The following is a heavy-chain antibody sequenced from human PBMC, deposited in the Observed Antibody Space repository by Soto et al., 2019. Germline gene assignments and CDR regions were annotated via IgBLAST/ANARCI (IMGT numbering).Heavy chain of an antibody. CDR2: ISAYNGNT. CDR3: AREWAWLRLRGIYYYYGMDV. V-gene: IGHV1-18*01. Sequence: QVQLVQSGAEVKKPGASVKVSCKASGYTFTSYGISWVRQAPGQGLEWMGWISAYNGNTNYAQKLQGRDTMTTDASTSTAYMELRSLRSDDTAVYYCAREWAWLRLRGIYYYYGMDVWGQGTTVTVSS. CDR1: GYTFTSYG. D-gene: IGHD5-12*01. J-gene: IGHJ6*02.